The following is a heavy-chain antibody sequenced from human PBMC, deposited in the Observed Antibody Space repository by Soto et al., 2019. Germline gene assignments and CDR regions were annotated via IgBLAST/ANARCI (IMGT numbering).Heavy chain of an antibody. D-gene: IGHD6-19*01. CDR2: VFHTGGT. J-gene: IGHJ4*02. Sequence: QVQLQESGPGLVKPSETLSLTCTVSSDSIAGENWWRWVRQPPGLGLEWIGEVFHTGGTNYNPSLKSRVTMEVDKSKYQFSLKLISATAADTAVYYCARVFSSGSGWMYYFDFWGQGTLVSVSS. CDR1: SDSIAGENW. CDR3: ARVFSSGSGWMYYFDF. V-gene: IGHV4-4*02.